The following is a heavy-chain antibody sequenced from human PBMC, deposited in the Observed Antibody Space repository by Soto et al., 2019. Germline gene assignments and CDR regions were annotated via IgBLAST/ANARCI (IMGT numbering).Heavy chain of an antibody. V-gene: IGHV3-66*01. D-gene: IGHD3-10*01. J-gene: IGHJ4*02. CDR2: IYSGGST. CDR1: GFSVSSNY. CDR3: QGAYGSS. Sequence: EVPLVESGGGLVQPGGSLRLSCVVSGFSVSSNYMSWVRQAPGEGLEWVSLIYSGGSTYYADSVKGRFTISRDNSKNTLYLQMNSLRAEDTAVYYCQGAYGSSWGQGTLVTVSS.